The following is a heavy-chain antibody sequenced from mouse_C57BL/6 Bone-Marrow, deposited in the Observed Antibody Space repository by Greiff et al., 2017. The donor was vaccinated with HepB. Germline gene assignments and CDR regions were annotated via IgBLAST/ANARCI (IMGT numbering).Heavy chain of an antibody. CDR3: ASLRYYFDY. CDR2: ISSGGSYT. D-gene: IGHD1-1*01. CDR1: GFTFSSYG. Sequence: EVQLVESGGDLVKPGGSLKLSCAASGFTFSSYGMSWVRQTPDKRLEWVATISSGGSYTYYPDSVKGRFTISRDNAKNTLYLQMSSLKSEDTAMYYCASLRYYFDYWGQGTTLTVSS. V-gene: IGHV5-6*01. J-gene: IGHJ2*01.